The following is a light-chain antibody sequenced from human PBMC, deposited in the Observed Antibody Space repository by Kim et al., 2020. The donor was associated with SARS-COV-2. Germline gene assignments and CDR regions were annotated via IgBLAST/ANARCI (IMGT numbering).Light chain of an antibody. Sequence: GQSLTISCTGTSSDVGGYNYVSWYQQHPGKAPKLMIYDVSNRPSGVSNRFSGSKSGNTASLTISGLQAEDEADYYCSSYTSSSRVVFGGGTQLTVL. CDR2: DVS. J-gene: IGLJ2*01. V-gene: IGLV2-14*03. CDR1: SSDVGGYNY. CDR3: SSYTSSSRVV.